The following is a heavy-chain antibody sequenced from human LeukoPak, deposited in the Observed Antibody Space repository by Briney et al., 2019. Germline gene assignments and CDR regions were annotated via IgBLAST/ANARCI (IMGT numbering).Heavy chain of an antibody. V-gene: IGHV4-59*08. Sequence: SETLSLTCTVSGDSINGYYWSWIRQPPGKGLEWIDYISYSGSTNYNPSLKSRVTMSVDTSKNQFSLRLSSVTAADTAVYYCARHGSSYSFDCWGQGTLVTVSS. CDR3: ARHGSSYSFDC. J-gene: IGHJ4*02. D-gene: IGHD6-13*01. CDR2: ISYSGST. CDR1: GDSINGYY.